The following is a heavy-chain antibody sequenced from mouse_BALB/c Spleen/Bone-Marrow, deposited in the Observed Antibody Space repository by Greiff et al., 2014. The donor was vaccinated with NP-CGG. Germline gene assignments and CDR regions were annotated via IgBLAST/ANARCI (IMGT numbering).Heavy chain of an antibody. CDR1: GYTFTSYW. V-gene: IGHV1S127*01. CDR2: IDPSDSYT. Sequence: VQLQQSGAELVKPGASVKMSCKASGYTFTSYWMHWVKQRPGQGLEWIGVIDPSDSYTSYNQKFKGKATLTVDTSSGTAYMQLSSLTSEDSAVYYCTRGDYDWYFDVWGAGTTVTVPS. J-gene: IGHJ1*01. CDR3: TRGDYDWYFDV. D-gene: IGHD2-4*01.